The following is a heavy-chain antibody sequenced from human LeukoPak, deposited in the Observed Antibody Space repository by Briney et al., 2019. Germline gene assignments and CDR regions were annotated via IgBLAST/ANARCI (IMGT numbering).Heavy chain of an antibody. CDR3: AREGLGVGYSYGSNTDY. D-gene: IGHD5-18*01. J-gene: IGHJ4*02. Sequence: ASVKVSCKASGYTFTSYGISWVRQAPGQGLEWMGWISAYNGNTNYAQKLQGRVTMTTDTSTSTAYMELRSLRSDDTAVYYCAREGLGVGYSYGSNTDYWGQGTLVTVSS. V-gene: IGHV1-18*01. CDR1: GYTFTSYG. CDR2: ISAYNGNT.